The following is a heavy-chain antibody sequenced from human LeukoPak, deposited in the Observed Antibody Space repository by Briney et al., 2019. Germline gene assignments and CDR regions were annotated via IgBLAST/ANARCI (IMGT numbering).Heavy chain of an antibody. D-gene: IGHD3-3*01. V-gene: IGHV1-69*05. CDR3: AGELWSGYYRCWPY. J-gene: IGHJ4*02. CDR1: GGTFSSYA. CDR2: IIPIFGTA. Sequence: SVKVSCKASGGTFSSYAISWVRQAPGQGLEWMGGIIPIFGTANYAQKFQGRVTITTDESTSTAYMELSSLRSEDTAVYYCAGELWSGYYRCWPYWGQGTLVTVSS.